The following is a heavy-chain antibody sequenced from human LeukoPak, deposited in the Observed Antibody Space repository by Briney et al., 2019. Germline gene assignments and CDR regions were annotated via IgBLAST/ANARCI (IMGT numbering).Heavy chain of an antibody. V-gene: IGHV3-7*01. CDR3: ARDLSGGDCE. CDR2: IKQDGSEK. CDR1: GFTFSSYW. D-gene: IGHD2-21*02. Sequence: GRSMRLAWAAYGFTFSSYWMSWDRQAPGKGMEWVANIKQDGSEKYYGDSVKGRFTISRDNAKKSLYLQMNSLRAEDTAVYYCARDLSGGDCEWGQGTLVTVSS. J-gene: IGHJ4*02.